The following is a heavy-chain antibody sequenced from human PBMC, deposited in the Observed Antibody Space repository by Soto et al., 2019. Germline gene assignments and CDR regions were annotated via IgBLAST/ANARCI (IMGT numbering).Heavy chain of an antibody. V-gene: IGHV4-31*03. CDR1: GGSISSGGYY. D-gene: IGHD3-9*01. CDR3: ARERRSYDILTGYYMGAFDI. Sequence: SETLSLTCTVSGGSISSGGYYWSWIRQHPGKGLEWIGYIYYSGSTYYNPSLKSRVTISVDTSKNQFSLKLSSVTAADTAVYYCARERRSYDILTGYYMGAFDIWGQGTMVTVSS. J-gene: IGHJ3*02. CDR2: IYYSGST.